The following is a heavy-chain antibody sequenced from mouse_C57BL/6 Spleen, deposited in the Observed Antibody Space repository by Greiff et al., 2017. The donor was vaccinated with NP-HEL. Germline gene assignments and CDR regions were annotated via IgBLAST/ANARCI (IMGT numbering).Heavy chain of an antibody. V-gene: IGHV1-52*01. Sequence: QVQLQQPGAELVRPGSSVKLSCKASGYTFTSYWMHWVKQRPIQGLEWIGNIDPSDSETHYNQKFKDKATLTVDKSSSTAYMQLSSLTSEDSAVYYCARGGYDYGPFAYWGQGTLVTVSA. CDR3: ARGGYDYGPFAY. D-gene: IGHD2-4*01. CDR2: IDPSDSET. CDR1: GYTFTSYW. J-gene: IGHJ3*01.